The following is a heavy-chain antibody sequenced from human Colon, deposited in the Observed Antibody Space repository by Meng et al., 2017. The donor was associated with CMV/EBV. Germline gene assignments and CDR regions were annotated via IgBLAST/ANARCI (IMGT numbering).Heavy chain of an antibody. CDR3: VREAVLFTHYFDN. J-gene: IGHJ4*02. Sequence: GESLKISCAASGFTFSAYPIHWVRQAPGKGLEWVAYIGRDSSAVYYPDSVKGRFTISRDNAKNSLYLQMNSLRAEDTAVYYCVREAVLFTHYFDNWGQGTLVTVSS. CDR1: GFTFSAYP. V-gene: IGHV3-48*04. CDR2: IGRDSSAV.